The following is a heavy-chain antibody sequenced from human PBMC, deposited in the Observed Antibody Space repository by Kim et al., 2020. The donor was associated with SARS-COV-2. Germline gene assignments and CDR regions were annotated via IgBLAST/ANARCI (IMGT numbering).Heavy chain of an antibody. D-gene: IGHD6-13*01. Sequence: SETLSLTCTVSGGSISSYYWSWIRQPPGKGLEWIGYIYYSGSTNYNPSLKSRVTISVDTSKNQFSLKLSSVTAADTAVYYCARGVGSSWGYYYYGMDVWGQGPTVTVSS. V-gene: IGHV4-59*01. J-gene: IGHJ6*02. CDR1: GGSISSYY. CDR2: IYYSGST. CDR3: ARGVGSSWGYYYYGMDV.